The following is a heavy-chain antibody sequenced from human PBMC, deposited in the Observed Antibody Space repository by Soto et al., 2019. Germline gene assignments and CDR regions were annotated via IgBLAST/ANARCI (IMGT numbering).Heavy chain of an antibody. Sequence: PGGSLRLSCAASGFTFSDHYMSWIRQAPGKGLEWIGYSSNSGSFTRYADPVKGRFSISRDNAKNSLYLQINSLRGDDTATYFCVRSGDNYNLLDYWGQGTPVTVSS. V-gene: IGHV3-11*06. CDR3: VRSGDNYNLLDY. CDR2: SSNSGSFT. D-gene: IGHD1-1*01. CDR1: GFTFSDHY. J-gene: IGHJ4*02.